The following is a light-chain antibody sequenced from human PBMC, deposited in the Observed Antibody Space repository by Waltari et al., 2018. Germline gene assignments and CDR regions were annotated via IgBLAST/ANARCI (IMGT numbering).Light chain of an antibody. CDR2: AAF. J-gene: IGKJ4*01. CDR1: QSISAW. Sequence: DIQMTQSPSSVSASVGDTVTITCRASQSISAWLAWYQQKPGKAPKLLISAAFNLQSGVPSRFSGSRSGTDFSLTISSLQPEDFATYYCQQCNTLPFAFGGGTTV. V-gene: IGKV1D-12*01. CDR3: QQCNTLPFA.